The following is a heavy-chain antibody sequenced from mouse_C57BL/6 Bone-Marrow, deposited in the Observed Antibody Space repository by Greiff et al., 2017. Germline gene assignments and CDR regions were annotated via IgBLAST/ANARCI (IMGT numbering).Heavy chain of an antibody. CDR3: ARGNFDV. J-gene: IGHJ2*01. Sequence: VQLKESGGGLVKPGGSLKLSCAASGFTFSDYGLHWVRKAPEKGLEWVAYISSGSSTLYYADPVQGRYTFSRDNAKTTLFLQMTSLRSEDTSMYYSARGNFDVWGQGTTLTVSS. V-gene: IGHV5-17*01. CDR2: ISSGSSTL. CDR1: GFTFSDYG.